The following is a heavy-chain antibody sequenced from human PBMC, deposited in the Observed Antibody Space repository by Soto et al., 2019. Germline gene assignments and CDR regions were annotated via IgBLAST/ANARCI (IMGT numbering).Heavy chain of an antibody. CDR3: AKAPPAVAPSPRFDP. CDR2: IKGSGSGT. D-gene: IGHD6-19*01. CDR1: GFTFSSYW. J-gene: IGHJ5*02. V-gene: IGHV3-23*01. Sequence: GGSLRLSCAASGFTFSSYWMSWVRQAPGKGLEWVAAIKGSGSGTYYADSVKGRFTISRDNSKNTLYLQMNSLRAEDTAVYYCAKAPPAVAPSPRFDPWGQGTLVTVSS.